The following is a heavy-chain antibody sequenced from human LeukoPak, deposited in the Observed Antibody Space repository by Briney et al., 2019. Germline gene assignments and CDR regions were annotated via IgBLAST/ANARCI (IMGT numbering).Heavy chain of an antibody. CDR1: GGSISSSSYY. J-gene: IGHJ4*02. CDR2: IYYSGST. Sequence: SETLSLTCTVSGGSISSSSYYWGWIRQPPGKGLEWIGSIYYSGSTYYNPSLKSRVTISVDTSKNQFSLKLSSVTAADKAVYYCERRAVRGVDPPQWGQGTLVTVSS. V-gene: IGHV4-39*01. D-gene: IGHD3-10*01. CDR3: ERRAVRGVDPPQ.